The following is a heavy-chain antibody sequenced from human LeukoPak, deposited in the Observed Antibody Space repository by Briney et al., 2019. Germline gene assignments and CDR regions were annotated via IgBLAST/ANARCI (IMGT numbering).Heavy chain of an antibody. CDR1: GDSISSYY. CDR2: IYTSGGT. V-gene: IGHV4-59*01. CDR3: ARDRSFLRFGGFDY. J-gene: IGHJ4*02. D-gene: IGHD3-10*01. Sequence: SETLSLTCTVSGDSISSYYWSWIRQPPGKGLEWIGYIYTSGGTNYIPSLKGRVTISVDTSKNQFSLKLSSVTAADTAVYYCARDRSFLRFGGFDYWGQGTLVTVSS.